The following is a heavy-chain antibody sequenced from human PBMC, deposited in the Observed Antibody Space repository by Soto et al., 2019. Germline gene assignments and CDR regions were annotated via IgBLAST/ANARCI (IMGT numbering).Heavy chain of an antibody. Sequence: QVQLQESGPGLVKPSETLSLTCTVSGGSISSYYWSWIRQPPGKGLEWIGYIYYSGSTNYNPSLKGRVTISVDTSKNQFSLKLSSVTAADTAVYYCARQGYSSGWYVGPYFDLWGRGTLVTVSS. J-gene: IGHJ2*01. CDR3: ARQGYSSGWYVGPYFDL. CDR1: GGSISSYY. V-gene: IGHV4-59*01. CDR2: IYYSGST. D-gene: IGHD6-19*01.